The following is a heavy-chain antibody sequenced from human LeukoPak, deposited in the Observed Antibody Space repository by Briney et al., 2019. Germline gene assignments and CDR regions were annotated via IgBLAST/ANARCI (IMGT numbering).Heavy chain of an antibody. CDR1: GYTFTGYY. CDR3: ARDQYCSSTSCSYYGMDV. Sequence: ASVKVSCKASGYTFTGYYMRWVRQAPGQGLGWMGWINPNSGGTNYAQKFQGRVTMTRDTSISTAYMELSRLRSDDTAVYYCARDQYCSSTSCSYYGMDVWGQGTTVTVSS. V-gene: IGHV1-2*02. J-gene: IGHJ6*02. D-gene: IGHD2-2*01. CDR2: INPNSGGT.